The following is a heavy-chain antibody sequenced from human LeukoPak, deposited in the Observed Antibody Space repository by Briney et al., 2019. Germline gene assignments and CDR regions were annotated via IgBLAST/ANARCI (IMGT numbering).Heavy chain of an antibody. D-gene: IGHD3-22*01. CDR3: AKTSGVIVVVITVYYFDY. V-gene: IGHV3-74*01. CDR1: GFTFSGYW. Sequence: GGSLRLSCAASGFTFSGYWMHWLRQTPGKGLVWVSRIKYDGSYTSHADSVKGRFTISRDNAKNTVYLQMSALRAEDTAVYYCAKTSGVIVVVITVYYFDYWGQGTLVTVSS. CDR2: IKYDGSYT. J-gene: IGHJ4*02.